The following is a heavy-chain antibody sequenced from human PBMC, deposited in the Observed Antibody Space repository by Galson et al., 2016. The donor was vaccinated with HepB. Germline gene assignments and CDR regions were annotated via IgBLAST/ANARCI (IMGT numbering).Heavy chain of an antibody. D-gene: IGHD1-26*01. CDR2: IRSKSNSYST. Sequence: SLRLSCAASGFTFSDHFMDLVRQAPGKGLEFVGRIRSKSNSYSTEYAASVRGRFTVSRDDSENSLYLQMNSLKTEDTAVYYCVRDFLGLGDYWGQGTLVTVSS. V-gene: IGHV3-72*01. J-gene: IGHJ4*02. CDR3: VRDFLGLGDY. CDR1: GFTFSDHF.